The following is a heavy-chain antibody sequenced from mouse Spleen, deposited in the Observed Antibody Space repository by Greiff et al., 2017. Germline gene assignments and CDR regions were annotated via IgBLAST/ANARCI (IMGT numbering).Heavy chain of an antibody. Sequence: QVQLKQSGAELARPGASVKMSCKASGYTFTSYTMHWVKQRPGQGLEWIGYINPSSGYTKYNQKFKDKATLTADKSSSTAYMQLSSLTSEDSAVYYCAREGELGLDFDYWGQGTTLTVSS. CDR2: INPSSGYT. V-gene: IGHV1-4*01. CDR3: AREGELGLDFDY. D-gene: IGHD4-1*01. J-gene: IGHJ2*01. CDR1: GYTFTSYT.